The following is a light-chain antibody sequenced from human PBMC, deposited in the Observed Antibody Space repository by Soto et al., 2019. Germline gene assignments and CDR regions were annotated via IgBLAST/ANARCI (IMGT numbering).Light chain of an antibody. CDR2: GAS. J-gene: IGKJ2*01. Sequence: EIVMTQSPATLSVSPGERATLSSRASQSVSSNLAWYQQKPGQAPRLLIYGASARATGIPARFSGSGSGTEFTLTISSLQSADFAIYYCQQYNNWPPGTFGQGTKLEI. CDR3: QQYNNWPPGT. V-gene: IGKV3-15*01. CDR1: QSVSSN.